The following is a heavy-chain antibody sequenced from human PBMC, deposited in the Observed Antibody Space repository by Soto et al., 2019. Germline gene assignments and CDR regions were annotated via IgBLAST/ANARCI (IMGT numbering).Heavy chain of an antibody. Sequence: QVQLVQSGAEVKKPGASVKVSCKTSGYTFTSYGISWVRQAPGQGLERLGWISVDNGNTEYAQKLQGRVTMTTDTSTNTAYMELRNLTSDDTAVYYCARDRGDYNYVYYGLDVWGQGTTVTVSS. J-gene: IGHJ6*02. D-gene: IGHD4-17*01. V-gene: IGHV1-18*01. CDR2: ISVDNGNT. CDR1: GYTFTSYG. CDR3: ARDRGDYNYVYYGLDV.